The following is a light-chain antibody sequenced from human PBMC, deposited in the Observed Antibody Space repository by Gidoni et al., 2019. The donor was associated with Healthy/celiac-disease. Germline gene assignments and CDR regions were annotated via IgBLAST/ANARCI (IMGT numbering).Light chain of an antibody. V-gene: IGKV3-11*01. Sequence: EIVLTQSPATLSLSPGERATLSCRASQSFSSYLAWYQQQPGQAPRLLIYDASNRATGIPARFSGSGSGTDFTLTISSLEPEDFAVYYCQQRSNWPTFGQGTKVEIK. J-gene: IGKJ1*01. CDR1: QSFSSY. CDR2: DAS. CDR3: QQRSNWPT.